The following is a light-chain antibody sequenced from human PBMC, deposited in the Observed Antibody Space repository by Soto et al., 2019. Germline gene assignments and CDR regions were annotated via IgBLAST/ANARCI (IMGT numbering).Light chain of an antibody. CDR3: QQYYSYWT. CDR1: QSISSW. CDR2: KAS. J-gene: IGKJ1*01. V-gene: IGKV1-5*03. Sequence: DIQMTQSPSTLSASVGDRVTIACRASQSISSWLAWYQQKPGKAPKLLISKASNLESGVPSRFSGSGSGTEFTLTISSLQPDDFATYYCQQYYSYWTFGQGTKVEIK.